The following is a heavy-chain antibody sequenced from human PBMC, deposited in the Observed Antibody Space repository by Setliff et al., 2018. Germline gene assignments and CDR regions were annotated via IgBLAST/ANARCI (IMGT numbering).Heavy chain of an antibody. J-gene: IGHJ6*02. Sequence: GASVKVSCKVSGYTLTELSMHWVRQAPGKGLEWMGGFDPEDGETIYAQVRDRVTMTRDTSISTAYMELSRLRSDDTAVYYCARARDDGVYYDSSGYYSYYYGMDVWGQGTTVTVSS. V-gene: IGHV1-24*01. CDR3: ARARDDGVYYDSSGYYSYYYGMDV. CDR2: FDPEDGET. D-gene: IGHD3-22*01. CDR1: GYTLTELS.